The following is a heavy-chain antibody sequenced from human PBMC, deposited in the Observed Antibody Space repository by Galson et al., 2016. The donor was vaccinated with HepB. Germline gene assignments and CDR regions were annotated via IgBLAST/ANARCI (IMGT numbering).Heavy chain of an antibody. D-gene: IGHD4-17*01. CDR3: ARRGRTTVKGWFDP. V-gene: IGHV4-34*01. CDR2: INHSGSA. Sequence: ETLSLTCGVYGGSFSGYYWSWIRQPPGKGLEWIGEINHSGSADYKPSLKSRVTMSVDTPKNQFSLKMSSVTAADTAVYFCARRGRTTVKGWFDPWGKGTLVVVSS. J-gene: IGHJ5*02. CDR1: GGSFSGYY.